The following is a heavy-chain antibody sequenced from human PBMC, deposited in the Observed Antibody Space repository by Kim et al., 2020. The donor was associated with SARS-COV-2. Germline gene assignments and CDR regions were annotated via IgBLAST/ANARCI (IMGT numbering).Heavy chain of an antibody. J-gene: IGHJ6*02. CDR2: IYPGDSDT. Sequence: GESLKISCKGSGYSFTSYWIGWVRQIPGKGLEWMGIIYPGDSDTRYSPSFQGQVTISADKSISTAYLQWSSLKASDTAMYYCARLYGSGSYYQFSYYYYGMDVWGQGTTVTVSS. CDR1: GYSFTSYW. V-gene: IGHV5-51*01. D-gene: IGHD3-10*01. CDR3: ARLYGSGSYYQFSYYYYGMDV.